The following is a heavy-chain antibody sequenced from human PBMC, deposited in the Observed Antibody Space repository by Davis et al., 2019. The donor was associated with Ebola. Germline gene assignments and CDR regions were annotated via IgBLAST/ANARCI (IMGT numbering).Heavy chain of an antibody. D-gene: IGHD3-10*01. V-gene: IGHV3-7*01. Sequence: GASLKISCAASGFTFSSYWMSWVRQAPGKGLEWVANIKQDGSKKYYVDSVKGRFTVTRDNAKNSLYLQMNSLRAEDTAVYYCARESGRFHYWGQGTLVTASS. J-gene: IGHJ4*02. CDR1: GFTFSSYW. CDR3: ARESGRFHY. CDR2: IKQDGSKK.